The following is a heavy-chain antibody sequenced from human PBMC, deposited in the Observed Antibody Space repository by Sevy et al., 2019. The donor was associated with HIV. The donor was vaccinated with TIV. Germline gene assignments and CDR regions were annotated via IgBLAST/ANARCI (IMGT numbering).Heavy chain of an antibody. V-gene: IGHV3-15*01. CDR2: IKSESDGGTR. Sequence: GGCLRLSCAASGFTFIDSWMNWVRQGPGKGLEWVARIKSESDGGTRDYAAPVQGRFTISRDDSKKVMWLQMDSLKIEDTGVYYCTTGPFDFWGQGTLVTVSS. CDR3: TTGPFDF. CDR1: GFTFIDSW. J-gene: IGHJ4*02.